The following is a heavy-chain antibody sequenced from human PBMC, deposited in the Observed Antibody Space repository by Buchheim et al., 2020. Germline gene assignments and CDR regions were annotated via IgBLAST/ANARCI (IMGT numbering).Heavy chain of an antibody. V-gene: IGHV3-23*01. CDR3: AKGTTNYNILTGYYPFDY. CDR1: GFTLSNYA. D-gene: IGHD3-9*01. J-gene: IGHJ4*02. Sequence: EVQLLESGGDLVQPGGSLTLSCAASGFTLSNYAMGWVRQAPGKGLEWVSSISGRGDKTYYADFAEGRFTISRDNSKSTLSVQMNSLRDEETAVYYCAKGTTNYNILTGYYPFDYWGQG. CDR2: ISGRGDKT.